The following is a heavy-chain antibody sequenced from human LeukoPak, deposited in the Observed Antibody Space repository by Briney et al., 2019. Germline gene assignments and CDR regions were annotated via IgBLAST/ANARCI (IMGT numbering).Heavy chain of an antibody. V-gene: IGHV4-38-2*02. J-gene: IGHJ5*02. CDR3: ARYTDPGIAVAGSFDP. D-gene: IGHD6-19*01. CDR2: IYHSGST. Sequence: MTSETLSLTCTVSGYSISSGYYWGWIRQPPGKGLEWIGTIYHSGSTYYNPSLKSRVTISVDTSKNQFSLKLSSVTAADTAVYYCARYTDPGIAVAGSFDPWGQGTLVTVSS. CDR1: GYSISSGYY.